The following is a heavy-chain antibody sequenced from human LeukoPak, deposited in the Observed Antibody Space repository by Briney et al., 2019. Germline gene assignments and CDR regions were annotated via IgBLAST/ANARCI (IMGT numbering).Heavy chain of an antibody. J-gene: IGHJ5*02. CDR2: INPNSGGT. Sequence: ASVKVSCKASGYTFTGYYMHWVRQPPAQGLEWMGGINPNSGGTNYAKKFPGRVTMTRDTSSSTAYMELSRLRSDDTAVYYCARDGLIAAAGTNWFDPWGQGTLVTVSS. CDR1: GYTFTGYY. V-gene: IGHV1-2*02. CDR3: ARDGLIAAAGTNWFDP. D-gene: IGHD6-13*01.